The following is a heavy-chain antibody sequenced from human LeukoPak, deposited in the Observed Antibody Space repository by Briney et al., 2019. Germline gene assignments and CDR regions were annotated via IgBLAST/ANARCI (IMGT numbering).Heavy chain of an antibody. CDR1: GYTFTGYY. CDR3: ARAMVRGVIDY. V-gene: IGHV1-2*02. D-gene: IGHD3-10*01. Sequence: WASVKVSCKASGYTFTGYYMHWVRQAPGQGLEWMGWINPNSGGTNYAQKFQGRVTMTRDTSISTAYMELSRLISDDTAVYYCARAMVRGVIDYWGQGTLVTVSS. J-gene: IGHJ4*02. CDR2: INPNSGGT.